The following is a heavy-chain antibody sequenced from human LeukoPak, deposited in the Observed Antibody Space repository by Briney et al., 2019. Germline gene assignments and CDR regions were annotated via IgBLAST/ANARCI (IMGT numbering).Heavy chain of an antibody. Sequence: GASVKVSCKASGGTFSSYAISWVRQAPGQGLEWMGGIIPIFGTANYAQKLQGRVKITAAESTSTAYKELSRLRSEDKAVDYIARESPQGGIAYWGQGTLVTASS. CDR2: IIPIFGTA. J-gene: IGHJ4*02. CDR3: ARESPQGGIAY. CDR1: GGTFSSYA. V-gene: IGHV1-69*13. D-gene: IGHD3-16*01.